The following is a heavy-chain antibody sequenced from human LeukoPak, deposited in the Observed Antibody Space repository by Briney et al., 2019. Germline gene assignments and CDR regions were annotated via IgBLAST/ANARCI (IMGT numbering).Heavy chain of an antibody. V-gene: IGHV3-66*01. CDR2: VYVDGTT. Sequence: PGGSLRLSCAASGLTVSSNYMSWVRRAPGKGLEWVSVVYVDGTTYYADSVKGRFTISRDNSKNTLYLQMNSLRADDTAVYYCARDVSHRHLDYWGQGTLVTVSS. CDR3: ARDVSHRHLDY. J-gene: IGHJ4*02. D-gene: IGHD2/OR15-2a*01. CDR1: GLTVSSNY.